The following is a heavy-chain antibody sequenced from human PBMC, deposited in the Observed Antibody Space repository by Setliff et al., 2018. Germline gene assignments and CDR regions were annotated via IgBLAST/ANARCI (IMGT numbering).Heavy chain of an antibody. D-gene: IGHD4-17*01. Sequence: ASVKVSCKASGYTFTNHYIHWVRQAPGQGLEWMGVIHPSGDSTSYAQKFQGRVTMTRDTSTSTVYMELSSLTSGDTAVYYCARWGYYYGGNDYWGQGTLVTVSS. V-gene: IGHV1-46*01. CDR2: IHPSGDST. CDR3: ARWGYYYGGNDY. J-gene: IGHJ4*02. CDR1: GYTFTNHY.